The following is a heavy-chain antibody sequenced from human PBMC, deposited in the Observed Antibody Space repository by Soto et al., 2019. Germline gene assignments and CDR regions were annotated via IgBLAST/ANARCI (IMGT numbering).Heavy chain of an antibody. Sequence: GESLKISCKGSGYSFTSYWIGWVRQMPGKGLEWVGIIYLGDSDTRYSPSFQGQVTISADKSLRTAYLQWTSLKASDTALYYCARTRSFTLGFYYDGMDVWGQGTTVTVSS. J-gene: IGHJ6*02. CDR3: ARTRSFTLGFYYDGMDV. V-gene: IGHV5-51*01. CDR2: IYLGDSDT. CDR1: GYSFTSYW. D-gene: IGHD6-6*01.